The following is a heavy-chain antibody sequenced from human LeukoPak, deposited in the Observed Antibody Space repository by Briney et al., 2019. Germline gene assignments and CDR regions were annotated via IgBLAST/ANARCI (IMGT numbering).Heavy chain of an antibody. Sequence: GGSLRLSCGAPVFIFSSYGMHWVRQAPGKGLEWVAKIKQDGSEKYYVDSVKGRFTISRDNVKNSLYLQMNSLRAEDTAVYYCARPLMYYYGSETYFWFDPWGQGTPVTVSS. CDR3: ARPLMYYYGSETYFWFDP. D-gene: IGHD3-10*01. V-gene: IGHV3-7*01. J-gene: IGHJ5*02. CDR1: VFIFSSYG. CDR2: IKQDGSEK.